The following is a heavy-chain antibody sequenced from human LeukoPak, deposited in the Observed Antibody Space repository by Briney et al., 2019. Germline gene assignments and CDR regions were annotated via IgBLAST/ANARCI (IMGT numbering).Heavy chain of an antibody. J-gene: IGHJ4*02. CDR2: IYTSGST. CDR3: ARDGYYYDFSGHRPFDY. V-gene: IGHV4-4*07. Sequence: SETLSLTCTVSGRSISSYYWSWIRQPAGKGLEWIGRIYTSGSTNYNPSLKSRVTMSVDTSKNQFSLKLSSVTAADTAVYYCARDGYYYDFSGHRPFDYWGQGTLVTVSS. CDR1: GRSISSYY. D-gene: IGHD3-22*01.